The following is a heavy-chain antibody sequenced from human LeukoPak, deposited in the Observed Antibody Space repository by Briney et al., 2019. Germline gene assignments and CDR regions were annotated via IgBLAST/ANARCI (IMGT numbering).Heavy chain of an antibody. Sequence: SETLSLTCTVSGGSISSSSYYWSWIRQPAGKGLEWIGRIYTSDKTNYNPSLRSRLTLSVDTSKNQFSLKLSSVTAADTAMYYCARGHRPGAPHGDLFDYWGQGTLVTVSS. D-gene: IGHD4-17*01. V-gene: IGHV4-61*02. CDR1: GGSISSSSYY. J-gene: IGHJ4*02. CDR2: IYTSDKT. CDR3: ARGHRPGAPHGDLFDY.